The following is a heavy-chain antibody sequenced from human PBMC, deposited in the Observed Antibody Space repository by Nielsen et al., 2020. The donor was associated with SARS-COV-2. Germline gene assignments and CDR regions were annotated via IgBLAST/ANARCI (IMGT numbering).Heavy chain of an antibody. Sequence: SETLSLTCTVSGGSISSSSYYWGWIRQPPGKGLEWIGSIYYSGSTYYNPSLKSRVTISVDTSKNQFSLKLSSVTAADTAVYYCARGRITMINGWFDPWGQGTLVTVSS. D-gene: IGHD3-22*01. CDR2: IYYSGST. CDR3: ARGRITMINGWFDP. V-gene: IGHV4-39*01. J-gene: IGHJ5*02. CDR1: GGSISSSSYY.